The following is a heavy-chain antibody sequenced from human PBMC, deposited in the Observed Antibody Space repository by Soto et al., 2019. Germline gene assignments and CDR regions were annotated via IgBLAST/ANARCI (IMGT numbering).Heavy chain of an antibody. Sequence: QLQLVQSGAAVKKPGSSVKVSCKASGGTLNTYTISWVRQAPGQGLEWMGSILPFLGSTNYAKKFQGRVTITADQSTSTMELSSLRSEDTAVYFCARDVTAMEALYYYDTWGQGSRVTVSS. V-gene: IGHV1-69*08. J-gene: IGHJ4*02. D-gene: IGHD5-18*01. CDR2: ILPFLGST. CDR3: ARDVTAMEALYYYDT. CDR1: GGTLNTYT.